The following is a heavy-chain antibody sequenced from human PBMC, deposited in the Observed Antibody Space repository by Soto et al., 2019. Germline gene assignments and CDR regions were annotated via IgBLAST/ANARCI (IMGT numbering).Heavy chain of an antibody. J-gene: IGHJ5*02. CDR1: GYTFTRYG. CDR2: ISAYNGNT. D-gene: IGHD3-22*01. Sequence: AAVKVSYKASGYTFTRYGISWVRQADGQGLEWMGWISAYNGNTNYAKKLQGRVTMTTDTSTSTAYMELRSLRSDDTAVYYCARGADYYDKRGYNPWGQATLVTVSS. CDR3: ARGADYYDKRGYNP. V-gene: IGHV1-18*04.